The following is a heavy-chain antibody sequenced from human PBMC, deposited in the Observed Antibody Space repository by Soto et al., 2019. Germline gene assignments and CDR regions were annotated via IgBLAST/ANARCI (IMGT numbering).Heavy chain of an antibody. CDR2: IYYSGST. D-gene: IGHD6-13*01. CDR1: GGSVSSGSYY. CDR3: ARGSSSWSYYFDY. Sequence: SETLSLTCTVSGGSVSSGSYYWSWIRQPPGKGLEWIGYIYYSGSTNYNPSLKSRVTISVDTSKNQFSLKLSSVTAADTAVYYCARGSSSWSYYFDYWGQGTLVTVSS. V-gene: IGHV4-61*01. J-gene: IGHJ4*02.